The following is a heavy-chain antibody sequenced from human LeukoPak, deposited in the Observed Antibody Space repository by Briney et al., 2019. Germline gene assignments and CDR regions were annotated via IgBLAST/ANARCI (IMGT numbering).Heavy chain of an antibody. J-gene: IGHJ4*02. V-gene: IGHV3-33*01. CDR3: ARDRPIDY. CDR2: IWFDGSIE. CDR1: GFTFSSYG. Sequence: GGSLRLSCAASGFTFSSYGMHWVRQAPGKGLEWVAVIWFDGSIEYSADSVKGRFTISRDNSKSTLYLQMNSLRAEDTAVYYCARDRPIDYWGQGTLVTVSS.